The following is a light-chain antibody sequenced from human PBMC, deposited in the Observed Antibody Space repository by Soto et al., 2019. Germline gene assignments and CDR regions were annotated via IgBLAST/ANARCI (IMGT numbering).Light chain of an antibody. CDR2: GAS. Sequence: EIVMTQSPATLSVSPGERATLSCRASQSVSSNFAWYQQKPGQAPRLLIYGASTRATGIPARFSGSGSGTEFTLTISSLPSEGFAVYYCQQYNNWPPWTFGQGTKVEIK. V-gene: IGKV3-15*01. CDR1: QSVSSN. CDR3: QQYNNWPPWT. J-gene: IGKJ1*01.